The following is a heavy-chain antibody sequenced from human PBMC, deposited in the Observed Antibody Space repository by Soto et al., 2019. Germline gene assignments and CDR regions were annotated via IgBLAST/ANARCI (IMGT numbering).Heavy chain of an antibody. D-gene: IGHD5-18*01. J-gene: IGHJ6*02. CDR1: GGTFSSYA. CDR3: ASLPVDTTLVSFDYYSMDV. CDR2: IIPLFGTV. Sequence: QVQLVQSGAEVKKPGSSVKVSCRASGGTFSSYAISWVRQAPGQGLEWMGGIIPLFGTVGYAQKFQGRVTVTADESMTTVYMDLSSLRFEDTALYYCASLPVDTTLVSFDYYSMDVWGQGTTVTVSS. V-gene: IGHV1-69*01.